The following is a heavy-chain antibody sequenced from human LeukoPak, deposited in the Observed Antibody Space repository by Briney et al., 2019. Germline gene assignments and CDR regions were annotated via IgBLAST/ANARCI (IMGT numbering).Heavy chain of an antibody. CDR1: GGTLSSYA. V-gene: IGHV1-69*10. CDR3: ARDWVGYYYDSSGYQNGLDY. D-gene: IGHD3-22*01. Sequence: GASVKVSCKASGGTLSSYALSWMRQAPGQGLEWMGRVIPMFDVRDYAEKFQGRITLTADTSTGMAYMELRSLRSDDTAVYYCARDWVGYYYDSSGYQNGLDYWGQGTLVTVSS. J-gene: IGHJ4*02. CDR2: VIPMFDVR.